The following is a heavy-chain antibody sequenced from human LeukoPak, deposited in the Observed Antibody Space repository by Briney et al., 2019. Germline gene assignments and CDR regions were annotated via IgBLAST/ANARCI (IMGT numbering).Heavy chain of an antibody. V-gene: IGHV3-11*01. CDR2: ISSSGSTI. J-gene: IGHJ6*02. Sequence: GGSLRLSCAASGFTFSDYYMSWIRQAPGKGLEWVSDISSSGSTIYYADSVKGRFTIPRDNAKKSLYLQMNSLRAEDTAVYYCARGRGYGSGSYYGMDVWGQGTTVTVSS. CDR3: ARGRGYGSGSYYGMDV. D-gene: IGHD3-10*01. CDR1: GFTFSDYY.